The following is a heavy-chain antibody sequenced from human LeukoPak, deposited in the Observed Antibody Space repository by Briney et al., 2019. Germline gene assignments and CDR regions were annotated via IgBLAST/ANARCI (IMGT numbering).Heavy chain of an antibody. Sequence: GASVKVSCKASGYTFTSYGISWVRQAPGQGLEWMGWISAYNGNTNYAQKLQGGVTMTTDTSTSTAYMELRSLTSDDTAVYYCARGPYCSGGSCYSVDYWGQGTLVTVSS. CDR3: ARGPYCSGGSCYSVDY. J-gene: IGHJ4*02. V-gene: IGHV1-18*01. CDR1: GYTFTSYG. CDR2: ISAYNGNT. D-gene: IGHD2-15*01.